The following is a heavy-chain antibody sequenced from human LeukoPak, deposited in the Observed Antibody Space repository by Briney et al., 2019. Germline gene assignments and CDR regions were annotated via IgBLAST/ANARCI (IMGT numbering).Heavy chain of an antibody. CDR1: GYSFTSYW. J-gene: IGHJ5*02. CDR3: ARHPPYSSSWYRFNWFDT. V-gene: IGHV5-10-1*01. Sequence: GESLKISCKGSGYSFTSYWISWVRQMPGKGLEWMGRIDPSDSYTNYSPSFQGHVTISADKSISTAYLQWSSLEASDSAIYYCARHPPYSSSWYRFNWFDTWGQGTLVTVSP. D-gene: IGHD6-13*01. CDR2: IDPSDSYT.